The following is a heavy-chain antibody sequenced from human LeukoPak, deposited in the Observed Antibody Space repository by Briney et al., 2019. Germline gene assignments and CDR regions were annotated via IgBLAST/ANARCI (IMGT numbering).Heavy chain of an antibody. J-gene: IGHJ6*03. CDR1: GFTFSSYS. V-gene: IGHV3-21*01. D-gene: IGHD3-10*01. CDR3: AKDPHGDFMDV. CDR2: ISSSSSYI. Sequence: GGSLRLSCAASGFTFSSYSMNWVRQAPGKGLEWVSSISSSSSYIYYADSVKGRFTISRDNSMNTLYLQMNSLRVDDTAMYYCAKDPHGDFMDVWGKGTTVTVSS.